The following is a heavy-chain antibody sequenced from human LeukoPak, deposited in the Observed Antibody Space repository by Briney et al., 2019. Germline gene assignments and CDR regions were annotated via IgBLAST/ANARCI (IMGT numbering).Heavy chain of an antibody. CDR1: GGSISSYY. D-gene: IGHD2-15*01. CDR2: IYTSGST. J-gene: IGHJ4*02. CDR3: ARDAYCSGGSCYWGVFDY. V-gene: IGHV4-4*07. Sequence: SETLSLTCPVSGGSISSYYWSWIRQPAGKGLEWIGRIYTSGSTNYNPSLKSRVTMSVDTSKNQFSLELSSVTAADTAVYYCARDAYCSGGSCYWGVFDYWGQGTLVTVSS.